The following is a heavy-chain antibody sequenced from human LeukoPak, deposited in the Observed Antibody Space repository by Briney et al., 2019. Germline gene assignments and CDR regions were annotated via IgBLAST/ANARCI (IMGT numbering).Heavy chain of an antibody. V-gene: IGHV4-4*02. CDR1: GGSISSSNW. CDR3: ARVYSGYDAEIDY. CDR2: IYHSGST. Sequence: PSGTLSLTCAVSGGSISSSNWWSWVRQPPGKGLEWIGEIYHSGSTNYNPSLKSRVTISVDKSKNQFSLKLSSVTAADTAVYYCARVYSGYDAEIDYWGQGTLVTVSS. J-gene: IGHJ4*02. D-gene: IGHD5-12*01.